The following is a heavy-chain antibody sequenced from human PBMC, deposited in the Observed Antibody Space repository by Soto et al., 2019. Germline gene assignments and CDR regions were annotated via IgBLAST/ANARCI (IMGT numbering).Heavy chain of an antibody. D-gene: IGHD3-3*01. CDR2: INPNSGGT. V-gene: IGHV1-2*04. Sequence: ASVKVSCKASGYTFTGYYMHWARQAPGQGLEWMGWINPNSGGTNYAQKFQGWVTMTRDTSISTAYMELSRLRSDDTAVYYCARGRVLEWLFFIEPLMGDWFDPWGQGTLVTVSS. J-gene: IGHJ5*02. CDR3: ARGRVLEWLFFIEPLMGDWFDP. CDR1: GYTFTGYY.